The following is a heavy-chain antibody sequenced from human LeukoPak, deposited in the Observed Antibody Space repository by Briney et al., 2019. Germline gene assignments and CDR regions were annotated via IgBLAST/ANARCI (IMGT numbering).Heavy chain of an antibody. D-gene: IGHD3-22*01. CDR1: GGSFSGYF. CDR3: ARPEYYYDSSGYYSEYFQH. Sequence: PSETLSLTCAVYGGSFSGYFWSWIRQPPGEGLEWIGEINHSGSTNYSPSLKGRVTISVDTSKNQFSLNLSSVTAADTAVYYCARPEYYYDSSGYYSEYFQHWGQGTLVTVSS. J-gene: IGHJ1*01. CDR2: INHSGST. V-gene: IGHV4-34*01.